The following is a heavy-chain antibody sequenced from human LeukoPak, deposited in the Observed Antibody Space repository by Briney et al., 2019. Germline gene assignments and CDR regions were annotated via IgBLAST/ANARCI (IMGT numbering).Heavy chain of an antibody. D-gene: IGHD2-21*02. V-gene: IGHV3-73*01. CDR1: GFTFSGSA. J-gene: IGHJ4*02. Sequence: GGSLRLSCAASGFTFSGSAMHWVRQASGKGLEWVGRIRSKANSYATAYAASVKGRFTISRDDSKNTAYLQMNSLKTEDTAVYYCTRHTVVTGPFDHWGQGTLVTVSS. CDR3: TRHTVVTGPFDH. CDR2: IRSKANSYAT.